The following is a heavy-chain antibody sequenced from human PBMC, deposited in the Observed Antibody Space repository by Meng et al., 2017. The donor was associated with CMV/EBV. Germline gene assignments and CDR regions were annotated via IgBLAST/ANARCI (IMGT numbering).Heavy chain of an antibody. J-gene: IGHJ6*02. CDR2: IYYSGST. CDR3: ARGLPSPTIFGVVTNYYYYYGMDV. Sequence: SETLSLTCTVSGGSVSSGSYYWSWIRQPPGKGLEWIGYIYYSGSTNYNPSLKSRVTISVDTSKNQFSLKLSSVTAADTAVYYCARGLPSPTIFGVVTNYYYYYGMDVWGQGTTVTVSS. D-gene: IGHD3-3*01. CDR1: GGSVSSGSYY. V-gene: IGHV4-61*01.